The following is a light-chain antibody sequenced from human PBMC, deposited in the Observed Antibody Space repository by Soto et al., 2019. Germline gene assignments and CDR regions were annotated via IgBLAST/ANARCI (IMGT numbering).Light chain of an antibody. Sequence: QSVLTQSPSASGTPGQRVTISCSGTTSNIGSNTVSWYQQLPGTAPKLLIHSNNMRPSGVPDRFSGSKSGTSASLAISGLQSEDEADYYCAAWDDSLNGGVFGGGTKVTVL. J-gene: IGLJ3*02. CDR3: AAWDDSLNGGV. V-gene: IGLV1-44*01. CDR2: SNN. CDR1: TSNIGSNT.